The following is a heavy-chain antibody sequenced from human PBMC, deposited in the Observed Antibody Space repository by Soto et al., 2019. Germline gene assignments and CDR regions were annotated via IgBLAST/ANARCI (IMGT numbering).Heavy chain of an antibody. V-gene: IGHV4-34*01. J-gene: IGHJ5*02. CDR1: GGSFSGYY. Sequence: SETLSLTCAVYGGSFSGYYWSWIRQPPGKGLEWIGEINHSGSTNYNPSLKSRVTISVDTSKNQFSLKLSSVTAADTAVYYCARGGQERSFDPWGQGTLVTVSS. CDR3: ARGGQERSFDP. D-gene: IGHD1-26*01. CDR2: INHSGST.